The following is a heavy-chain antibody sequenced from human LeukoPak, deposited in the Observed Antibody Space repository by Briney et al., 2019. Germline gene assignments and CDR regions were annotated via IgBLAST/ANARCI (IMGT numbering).Heavy chain of an antibody. CDR1: GFSFAGYG. D-gene: IGHD3-10*01. CDR2: ITYDGRNK. Sequence: GGSLRLSCEASGFSFAGYGMRWVRQAPGRGLEWVAVITYDGRNKYYADSVKGRFTISRDNSKNTQYLQMNSLRAEDTAIYYCAEDRTYNYHSGSSHLDYWGQGTLVTVSS. V-gene: IGHV3-30*18. CDR3: AEDRTYNYHSGSSHLDY. J-gene: IGHJ4*02.